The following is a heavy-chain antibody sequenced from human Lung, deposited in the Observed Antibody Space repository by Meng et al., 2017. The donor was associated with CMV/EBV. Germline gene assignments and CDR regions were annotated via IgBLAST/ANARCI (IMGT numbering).Heavy chain of an antibody. D-gene: IGHD2/OR15-2a*01. J-gene: IGHJ5*02. CDR1: GYTFSTYT. Sequence: QWQRVQFGSELKKPGASVKVSCKASGYTFSTYTINWVRQAHGRGLEWMGWISTNTGTPTYTQGFTGRFVFSLDTSVSTAYLQISSLKAEDTAVYYCARGGNFDPWGQGTLVTVSS. CDR2: ISTNTGTP. V-gene: IGHV7-4-1*02. CDR3: ARGGNFDP.